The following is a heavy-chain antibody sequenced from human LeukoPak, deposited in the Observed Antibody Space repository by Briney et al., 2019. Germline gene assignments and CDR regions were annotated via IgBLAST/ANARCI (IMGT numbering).Heavy chain of an antibody. CDR2: IYYSGST. D-gene: IGHD3-3*01. V-gene: IGHV4-61*01. Sequence: SETLSLTCTVSGGSVSSGSYYWSWIRQPPGKGLEWIGYIYYSGSTNYNPSLKSRVTISVDTSKNQFSLKLSSVTAADTAVYYCARSSRNYDFWSGYYSGMDVWGQGTTVTVSS. J-gene: IGHJ6*02. CDR1: GGSVSSGSYY. CDR3: ARSSRNYDFWSGYYSGMDV.